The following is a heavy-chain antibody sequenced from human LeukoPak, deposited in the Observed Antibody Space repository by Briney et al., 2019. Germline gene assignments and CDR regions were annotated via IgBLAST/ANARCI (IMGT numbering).Heavy chain of an antibody. J-gene: IGHJ4*02. CDR2: ISYDGSNK. CDR3: ARASSGYYHSDYFDY. V-gene: IGHV3-30-3*01. D-gene: IGHD3-22*01. CDR1: GFTFSSYA. Sequence: PGGSLRLSCAASGFTFSSYAMHWVRQAPGKGLEWVAVISYDGSNKYYADSVKGRFTISRDNSKNTLYLQMNSLRAEDTAVYYCARASSGYYHSDYFDYWGQGTLVTVSS.